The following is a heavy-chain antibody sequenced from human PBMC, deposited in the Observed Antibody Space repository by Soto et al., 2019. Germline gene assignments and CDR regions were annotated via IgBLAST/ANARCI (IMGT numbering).Heavy chain of an antibody. CDR1: GFTFSSYS. D-gene: IGHD1-1*01. J-gene: IGHJ4*02. CDR2: ISSSSSYI. CDR3: AREVSTNHFDY. Sequence: PGGSLRLSCAASGFTFSSYSMNWVRQAPGKGLEWVSFISSSSSYIYYADSLKGRFIISRDNAKNSLDLQMNSLRAEDTAVYYCAREVSTNHFDYWGRGTLVTVSS. V-gene: IGHV3-21*01.